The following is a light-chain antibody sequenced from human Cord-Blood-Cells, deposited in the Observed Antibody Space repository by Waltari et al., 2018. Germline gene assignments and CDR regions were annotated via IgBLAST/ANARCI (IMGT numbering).Light chain of an antibody. CDR1: LSAVVGYNY. V-gene: IGLV2-14*01. CDR3: SSYTSSSTYV. Sequence: QSALTQPASVSGSPGQSFTISCPGTLSAVVGYNYYSWYQQHPGKAPKLMIYEVSNRPSGVSNRFSGSKSGNTASLTISGLQAEDEADYYCSSYTSSSTYVFGTGTKVTVL. CDR2: EVS. J-gene: IGLJ1*01.